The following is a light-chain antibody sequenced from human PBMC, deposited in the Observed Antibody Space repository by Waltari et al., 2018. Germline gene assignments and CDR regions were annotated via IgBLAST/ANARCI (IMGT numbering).Light chain of an antibody. V-gene: IGKV2-30*02. CDR2: KVS. Sequence: DVVMTQSPLSLPVTLGQPASLSCRSSKSLVHRDGKTYLNWFHQRPGQSPRRLIYKVSNRDSGVPDRFSGSGSGTEFTLNINRVEAEDVGVYYCMQGTHWPWTFGQGTKVEIK. CDR1: KSLVHRDGKTY. CDR3: MQGTHWPWT. J-gene: IGKJ1*01.